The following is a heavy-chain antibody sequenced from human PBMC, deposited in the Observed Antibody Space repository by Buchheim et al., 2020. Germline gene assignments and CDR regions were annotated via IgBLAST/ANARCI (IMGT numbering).Heavy chain of an antibody. CDR3: VKDAAYSSSWSDFDY. Sequence: EVQLLESGGGLVQPGGSLRLSCAASGFSFFSNAMTWVRQAPGKGLEWVSVISGSGDAAHYAASVKGRFTISSDNSKNTLYLQMNSLRAEDTAVYYCVKDAAYSSSWSDFDYWGQGTL. CDR1: GFSFFSNA. V-gene: IGHV3-23*01. D-gene: IGHD6-13*01. CDR2: ISGSGDAA. J-gene: IGHJ4*02.